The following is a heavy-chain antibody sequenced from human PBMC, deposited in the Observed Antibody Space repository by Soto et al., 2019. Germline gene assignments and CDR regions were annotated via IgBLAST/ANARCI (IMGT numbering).Heavy chain of an antibody. CDR3: ARYHYCSGGSCGLDYYYGMDV. Sequence: PGESLKISCKGSGYSFTSYWISWVRQMPGKGLEWMGRIDPSDSYTNYSPSFQGHVTISADKSISTAYLQWSSLKASDTAMYYCARYHYCSGGSCGLDYYYGMDVWGQGTTVTVSS. CDR1: GYSFTSYW. CDR2: IDPSDSYT. D-gene: IGHD2-15*01. V-gene: IGHV5-10-1*01. J-gene: IGHJ6*02.